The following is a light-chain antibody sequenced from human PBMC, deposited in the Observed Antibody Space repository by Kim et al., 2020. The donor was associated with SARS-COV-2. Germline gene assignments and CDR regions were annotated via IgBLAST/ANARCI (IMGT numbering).Light chain of an antibody. J-gene: IGKJ5*01. V-gene: IGKV1-39*01. CDR1: QRISSH. CDR3: QQGYSTPQIT. CDR2: AAA. Sequence: SVGDRVMITCRASQRISSHLNWYQHKPGKAPKLLIYAAASLQSGVPSRFSGSGSGTDFTLTISTLQPEDFATYYCQQGYSTPQITFGQGTRLEIK.